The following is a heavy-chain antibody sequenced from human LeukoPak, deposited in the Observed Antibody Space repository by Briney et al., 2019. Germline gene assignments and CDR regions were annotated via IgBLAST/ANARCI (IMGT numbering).Heavy chain of an antibody. D-gene: IGHD2-15*01. J-gene: IGHJ6*02. V-gene: IGHV3-21*01. CDR1: GFTFSSYS. CDR2: ISSSSSYT. Sequence: GGSLRLSCAASGFTFSSYSMNWVRQAPGKGLEWVSSISSSSSYTYYADSVKGRFTISRDNAKNSLYLQMNSLRAEDTAVYYCARGYCSGGSCYGYYYYGMDVWGQGTTVTVSS. CDR3: ARGYCSGGSCYGYYYYGMDV.